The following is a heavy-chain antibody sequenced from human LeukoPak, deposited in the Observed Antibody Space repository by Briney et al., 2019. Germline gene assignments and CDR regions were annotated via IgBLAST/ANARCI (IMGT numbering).Heavy chain of an antibody. Sequence: PSETLSLTCAVYGGSFSGYYWSWIRQPPGKGLEWIGEINHSGSTNCNPSLKSRVTISVDTSKNQFSLKLSSVTAADTAVYYCARIYGSGSYFYFDYWGQGTLVTVSS. V-gene: IGHV4-34*01. CDR3: ARIYGSGSYFYFDY. J-gene: IGHJ4*02. D-gene: IGHD3-10*01. CDR1: GGSFSGYY. CDR2: INHSGST.